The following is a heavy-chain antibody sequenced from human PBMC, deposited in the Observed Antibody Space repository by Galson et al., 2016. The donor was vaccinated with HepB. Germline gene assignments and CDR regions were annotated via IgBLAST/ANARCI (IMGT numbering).Heavy chain of an antibody. V-gene: IGHV3-21*04. CDR1: GFTFNMYT. Sequence: SLRLSCAASGFTFNMYTMTWVRQAPGKGLEWVSSITPGSTYTHFADSVKGRFTISRDDAENSLYLQMSSLRAEDTGLYYCARASPDSKHKYDYWGQGTLVTVSS. CDR2: ITPGSTYT. D-gene: IGHD5-18*01. CDR3: ARASPDSKHKYDY. J-gene: IGHJ4*02.